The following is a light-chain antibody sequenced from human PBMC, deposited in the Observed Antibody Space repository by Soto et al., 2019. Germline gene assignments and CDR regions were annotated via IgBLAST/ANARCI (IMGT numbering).Light chain of an antibody. Sequence: QSALTQPASVSGSPGQSITISCTGTISDLGGYNYVSWYQQHPGKAPKLMIYEVSNRPSGVSNRFSASKSGKTASLTISGLQSEDEADYYCSAYTRTNTLVFGGGTKLTVL. CDR3: SAYTRTNTLV. CDR2: EVS. J-gene: IGLJ3*02. CDR1: ISDLGGYNY. V-gene: IGLV2-14*01.